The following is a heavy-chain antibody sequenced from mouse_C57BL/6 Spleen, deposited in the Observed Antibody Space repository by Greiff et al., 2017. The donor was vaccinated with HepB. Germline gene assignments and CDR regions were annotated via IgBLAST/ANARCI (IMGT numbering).Heavy chain of an antibody. CDR3: ERWAQYRIYSLDY. Sequence: QVQLQQPGAELVKPGASVKLSCKASGYTFTSYWMQWVKQRPGQGLEWMGEIDPSDSYTNYNQKFKGKATLTVDTSSSTAYMQLSSLTSEDSAVYYCERWAQYRIYSLDYWGQGTTLTVSS. V-gene: IGHV1-50*01. CDR1: GYTFTSYW. J-gene: IGHJ2*01. D-gene: IGHD2-5*01. CDR2: IDPSDSYT.